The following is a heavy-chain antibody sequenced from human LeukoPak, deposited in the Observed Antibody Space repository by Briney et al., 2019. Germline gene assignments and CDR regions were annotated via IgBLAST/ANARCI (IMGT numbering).Heavy chain of an antibody. Sequence: ASVKVSCRASGYTITSYDINWLRQATGQRLEWLGWMNPNSANTVNAQKYQARVTITRNTSISTAYMALSSLRSEDTAVYYWARGLYDFWSGYYTRAGFDPWGQGTLVTVSS. CDR1: GYTITSYD. CDR2: MNPNSANT. D-gene: IGHD3-3*01. CDR3: ARGLYDFWSGYYTRAGFDP. J-gene: IGHJ5*02. V-gene: IGHV1-8*03.